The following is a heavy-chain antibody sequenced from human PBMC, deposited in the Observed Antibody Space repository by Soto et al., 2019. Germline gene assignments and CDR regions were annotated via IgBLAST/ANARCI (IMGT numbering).Heavy chain of an antibody. V-gene: IGHV1-3*01. CDR2: INAGNGNT. CDR3: ARELRGGGFDY. CDR1: GYIFSNYG. J-gene: IGHJ4*02. D-gene: IGHD2-15*01. Sequence: QVHLVQSGAEVKKPGASVKVSCKASGYIFSNYGISWVRQAPGQRLEWMGWINAGNGNTKYSQKFQGRVTITRDTSASTAYMGLSSLTSEDTAVYYCARELRGGGFDYWGQGTLVTVSS.